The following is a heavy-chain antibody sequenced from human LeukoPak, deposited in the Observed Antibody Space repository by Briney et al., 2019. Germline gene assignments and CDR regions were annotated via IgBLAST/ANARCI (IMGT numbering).Heavy chain of an antibody. Sequence: GGSLRLSCAASGFTFSSYSMNWVRQAPGKGLEWVSYISSSSSTIYYADSVKGRFTISRDNAKNSLYLQMNSLRAEDTAVYYCAKDLRLYSSSRTYDYWGQGTLVTVSS. CDR1: GFTFSSYS. V-gene: IGHV3-48*04. CDR3: AKDLRLYSSSRTYDY. J-gene: IGHJ4*02. D-gene: IGHD6-13*01. CDR2: ISSSSSTI.